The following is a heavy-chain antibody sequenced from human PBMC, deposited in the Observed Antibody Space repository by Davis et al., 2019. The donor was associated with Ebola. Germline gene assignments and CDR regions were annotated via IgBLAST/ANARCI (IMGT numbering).Heavy chain of an antibody. CDR1: GYTFITYG. CDR3: ARGRVGATSLYFDY. CDR2: ISVYTGTT. J-gene: IGHJ4*02. D-gene: IGHD1-26*01. V-gene: IGHV1-18*01. Sequence: ASVKVSCKTSGYTFITYGISWARQPPGQGLEWMGCISVYTGTTLYALKPQDRVSMTTDTSTNTAYMELRTLRSDDTAVYYCARGRVGATSLYFDYWGQGALVSVSS.